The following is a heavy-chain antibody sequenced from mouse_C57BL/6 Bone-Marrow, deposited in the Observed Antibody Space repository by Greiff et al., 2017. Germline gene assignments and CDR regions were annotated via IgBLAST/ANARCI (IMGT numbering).Heavy chain of an antibody. CDR2: IWRGGST. J-gene: IGHJ4*01. CDR1: GFSLTSYG. CDR3: AKASFYYDYGGYAMDY. Sequence: VQLVESGPGLVQPSQSLSITCTVSGFSLTSYGVHWVRQSPGKGLEWLGVIWRGGSTDYNAAFMSRLSITKDNSKSQVFFKMNSLQADDTAIYYCAKASFYYDYGGYAMDYWGQGTSVTVSS. V-gene: IGHV2-5*01. D-gene: IGHD2-4*01.